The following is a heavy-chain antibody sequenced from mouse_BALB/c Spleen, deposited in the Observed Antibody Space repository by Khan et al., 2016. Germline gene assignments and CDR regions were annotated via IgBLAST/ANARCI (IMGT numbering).Heavy chain of an antibody. CDR3: DYGYAMDY. J-gene: IGHJ4*01. D-gene: IGHD1-1*01. CDR2: ISYSGST. Sequence: EVQLQESGPGLVKPSQSLSLTCTVSGYSITSDYAWNWIRQFPGNQLELMGYISYSGSTSYNPSLKSRTSITRDTSKNQFFLQLNSVTTEDTATYYCDYGYAMDYWGQGTSVTVSS. V-gene: IGHV3-2*02. CDR1: GYSITSDYA.